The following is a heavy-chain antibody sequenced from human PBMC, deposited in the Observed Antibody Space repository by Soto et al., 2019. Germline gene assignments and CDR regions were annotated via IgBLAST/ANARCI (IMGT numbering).Heavy chain of an antibody. Sequence: GGSLRLSCAASGFTFSSYAVSWVRQAPGKGLEWVSAISGSGGSTYYADSVKGRFTISRDNSGNTLFLEMYSLRAEDTAVYYCASLGYYDFWSGYLGPAFDIWGQGTMVTVSS. D-gene: IGHD3-3*01. CDR2: ISGSGGST. CDR3: ASLGYYDFWSGYLGPAFDI. CDR1: GFTFSSYA. V-gene: IGHV3-23*01. J-gene: IGHJ3*02.